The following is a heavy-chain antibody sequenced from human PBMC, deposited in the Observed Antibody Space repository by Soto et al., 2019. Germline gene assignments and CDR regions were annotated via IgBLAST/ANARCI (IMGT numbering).Heavy chain of an antibody. V-gene: IGHV1-3*01. CDR2: INAGNGNT. CDR1: GYTFTSYA. D-gene: IGHD2-2*01. J-gene: IGHJ6*02. CDR3: ARGKDIVVVPAAMDV. Sequence: QVQLVQSGAEVKKPGASVKVSCKASGYTFTSYAMHWVRQAPEQRLEWMGWINAGNGNTKYSQKFQGRVTITRDTSASTAYMELSSLRSEDTAVYYCARGKDIVVVPAAMDVWGQGTTVTVSS.